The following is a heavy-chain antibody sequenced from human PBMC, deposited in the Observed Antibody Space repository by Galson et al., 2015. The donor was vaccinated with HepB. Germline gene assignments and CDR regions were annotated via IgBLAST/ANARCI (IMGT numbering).Heavy chain of an antibody. J-gene: IGHJ4*02. CDR1: GFTFSSYA. CDR2: ISYDGSNK. Sequence: SLRLSCAASGFTFSSYAMHWVRQAPGKGLEWVAVISYDGSNKYYADSVKGRFTISRDNSKNTLYVQMNSLRAEDTAVYYCARELSSWYFVFDYWGQGTLVTVSS. V-gene: IGHV3-30-3*01. CDR3: ARELSSWYFVFDY. D-gene: IGHD6-13*01.